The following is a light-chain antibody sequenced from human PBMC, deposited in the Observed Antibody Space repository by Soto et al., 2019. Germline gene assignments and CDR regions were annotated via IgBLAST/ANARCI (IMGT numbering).Light chain of an antibody. Sequence: DIQMTQSPSTLSASGGDRVTITCRASQSISSWLSWYQQKPGKAPKLLIYKASSLESGVPSRFSGSRSGTEFTLTISSLQPDDFETYYCQQYNSYSYTFGQGTKLEIK. CDR3: QQYNSYSYT. CDR1: QSISSW. V-gene: IGKV1-5*03. J-gene: IGKJ2*01. CDR2: KAS.